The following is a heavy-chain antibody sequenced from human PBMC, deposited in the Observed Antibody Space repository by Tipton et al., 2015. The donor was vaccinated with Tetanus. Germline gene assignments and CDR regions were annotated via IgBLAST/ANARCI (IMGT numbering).Heavy chain of an antibody. V-gene: IGHV4-39*01. CDR1: GAPVTSGRHH. Sequence: GLVKPSETLSLTCSVSGAPVTSGRHHWSWIRLAPGRGLEWIGSVYESGDTYYIPSLKSRVTISVDTSKNQFSLKLKSMAAADTAVYYCARHQSAYFTPFDSWGQGTLVTVSS. D-gene: IGHD3-3*01. CDR3: ARHQSAYFTPFDS. J-gene: IGHJ4*02. CDR2: VYESGDT.